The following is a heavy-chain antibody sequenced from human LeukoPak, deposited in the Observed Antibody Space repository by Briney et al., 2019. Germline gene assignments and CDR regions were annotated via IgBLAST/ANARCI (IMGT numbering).Heavy chain of an antibody. CDR2: ISSSSSYI. Sequence: GGSLRLSCAASGFTFSSYSMNWVRQAPGKGLEWVSSISSSSSYIYYADSVKGRFTISRDNAKNSLYLQMNSLRPEDTALYFCAKDMMSARGAFDSWGQGTLVAVSS. CDR1: GFTFSSYS. J-gene: IGHJ4*02. D-gene: IGHD3-16*01. CDR3: AKDMMSARGAFDS. V-gene: IGHV3-21*04.